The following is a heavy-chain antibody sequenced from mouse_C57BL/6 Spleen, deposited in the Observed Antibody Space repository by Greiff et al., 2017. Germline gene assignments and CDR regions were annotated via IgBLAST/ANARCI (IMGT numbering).Heavy chain of an antibody. J-gene: IGHJ4*01. CDR1: GYSFTDYN. CDR3: ARGLLHQAMDY. V-gene: IGHV1-39*01. D-gene: IGHD2-10*01. CDR2: INPNYGTT. Sequence: EVHVKQSGPELVKPGASVKISCKASGYSFTDYNMNWVKQRNGKSLEWIGVINPNYGTTSYNQKFKGKATLTVDKSSNTAYMHLNSLTSEDSAVYYCARGLLHQAMDYWGQGTSVTVYS.